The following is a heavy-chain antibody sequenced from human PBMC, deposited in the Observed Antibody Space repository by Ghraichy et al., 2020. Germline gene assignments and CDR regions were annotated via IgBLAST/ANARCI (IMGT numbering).Heavy chain of an antibody. D-gene: IGHD1-26*01. CDR3: TRDGSRGDHFDY. J-gene: IGHJ4*02. V-gene: IGHV3-74*01. CDR1: GFSFSDYW. CDR2: ISTDGSTT. Sequence: GESLNISCAASGFSFSDYWMWWVRQTPGKGLVWVSRISTDGSTTDYVDSVKGRFTISRDDAKNTLYLQMNILRAEDTAVYYCTRDGSRGDHFDYWGQGTLVTVSS.